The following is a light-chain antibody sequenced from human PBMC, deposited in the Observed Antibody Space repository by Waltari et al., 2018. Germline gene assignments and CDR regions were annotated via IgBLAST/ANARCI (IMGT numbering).Light chain of an antibody. Sequence: DIQMTQSPSSLSASVGDRVTITCRASQSISSYLNWYQQKPGKAPKLLISAASTLQSGVPSSFSGSGSGTDFSLTITSLQPEDFATYYCQQSYSTPLTFGGGTKVEIK. CDR2: AAS. CDR3: QQSYSTPLT. V-gene: IGKV1-39*01. CDR1: QSISSY. J-gene: IGKJ4*01.